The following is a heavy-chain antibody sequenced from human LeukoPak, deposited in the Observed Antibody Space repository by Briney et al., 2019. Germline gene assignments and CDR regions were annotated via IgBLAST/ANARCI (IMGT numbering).Heavy chain of an antibody. CDR1: GFTFSDYY. CDR2: ISSSGSTI. J-gene: IGHJ4*02. CDR3: ARGLPATLLDY. D-gene: IGHD2-2*01. V-gene: IGHV3-11*01. Sequence: GGSLRLSCAASGFTFSDYYMSWIRQAPGKGLEWVSYISSSGSTIYYADSVKGRFTISRDNAKNSLYLQMKSLRAEDTATYYCARGLPATLLDYWGQGTLVTVSS.